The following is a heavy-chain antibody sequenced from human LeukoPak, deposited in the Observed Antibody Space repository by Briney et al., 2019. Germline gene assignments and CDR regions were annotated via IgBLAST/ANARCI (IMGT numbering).Heavy chain of an antibody. J-gene: IGHJ4*02. V-gene: IGHV4-61*01. Sequence: PSETLSLTCTVSGGSVSSGSYYWSWIRQPPGKGLEWIGYIYYSGSTNYNPSLKSRVTISVDSSMNQFSLKLSSVTAADTAVYYCASLRSGSSGYYNLRIDYWGQGTLVTVSS. CDR1: GGSVSSGSYY. D-gene: IGHD3-22*01. CDR3: ASLRSGSSGYYNLRIDY. CDR2: IYYSGST.